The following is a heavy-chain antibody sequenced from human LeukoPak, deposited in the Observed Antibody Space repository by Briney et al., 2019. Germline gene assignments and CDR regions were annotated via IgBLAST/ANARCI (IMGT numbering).Heavy chain of an antibody. CDR2: SSSTSSYI. Sequence: NPGGSLGLSCGASGFTFSRYSMNWVRQAPPKGLEWVSSSSSTSSYIYYADPVKGRFTISRDNAKNSLYLPMNRLRADDTAVYYCASDTAGGSSWIDQDYWGQGTLVTVSS. CDR1: GFTFSRYS. J-gene: IGHJ4*02. CDR3: ASDTAGGSSWIDQDY. V-gene: IGHV3-21*03. D-gene: IGHD6-13*01.